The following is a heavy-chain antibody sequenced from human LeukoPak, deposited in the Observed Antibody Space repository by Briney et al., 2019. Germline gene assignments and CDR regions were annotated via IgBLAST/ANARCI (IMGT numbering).Heavy chain of an antibody. CDR2: IYPGDSDT. CDR1: GYTFINYW. D-gene: IGHD2-15*01. CDR3: ARHSGGTSGWFGP. V-gene: IGHV5-51*01. Sequence: GESLKISCKGSGYTFINYWIGWVRQMPGKGLEWMGIIYPGDSDTRYSPSFQGQVTISADMSVSTAYLQWSSLKASDTAMYYCARHSGGTSGWFGPWGQGTLVTVSS. J-gene: IGHJ5*02.